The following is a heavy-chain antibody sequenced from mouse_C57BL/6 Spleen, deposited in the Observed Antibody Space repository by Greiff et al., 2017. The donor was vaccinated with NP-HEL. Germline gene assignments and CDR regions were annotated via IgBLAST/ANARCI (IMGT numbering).Heavy chain of an antibody. CDR1: GFTFTAYY. J-gene: IGHJ4*01. V-gene: IGHV7-4*01. CDR3: VKASYSNYGGRAMDY. CDR2: IRNKANGYTT. Sequence: EVNVVESGGGLVQPGASLRLSCAASGFTFTAYYMSWVRQPPGKAPEWLALIRNKANGYTTEYTASVKGRFTISRDNSQNILYLQMNTLRAEDSATYYCVKASYSNYGGRAMDYWGQGTSVTVSS. D-gene: IGHD2-5*01.